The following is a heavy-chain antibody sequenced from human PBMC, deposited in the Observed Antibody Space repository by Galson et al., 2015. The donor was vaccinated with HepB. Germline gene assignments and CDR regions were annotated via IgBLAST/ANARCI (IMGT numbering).Heavy chain of an antibody. V-gene: IGHV1-18*01. CDR2: ISAYNGNT. CDR3: ARDTLPGYSSSWYPDY. CDR1: GYTFTSYG. Sequence: QSGAEVKKPGASVKVSCKASGYTFTSYGISWVRQASGQGLEWMGWISAYNGNTNYAQKLQGRVTMTTDTSTSTAYMELRSLRSDDTAVYYCARDTLPGYSSSWYPDYWGQGTLVTVSS. J-gene: IGHJ4*02. D-gene: IGHD6-13*01.